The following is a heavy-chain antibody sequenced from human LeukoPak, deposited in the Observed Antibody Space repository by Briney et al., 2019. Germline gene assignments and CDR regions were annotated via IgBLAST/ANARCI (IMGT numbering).Heavy chain of an antibody. J-gene: IGHJ4*02. V-gene: IGHV4-39*01. D-gene: IGHD3-10*01. CDR2: IYYSGST. Sequence: TSETLSLTCTVSGVSISSSNSYWGWIRQPPGEGLEWIGSIYYSGSTYYNPSLKSRVTISVDTSKNQFSLKLSSVTAADTAVYYCARLGITMVRGGSDFDYWGQGTLVTVSS. CDR1: GVSISSSNSY. CDR3: ARLGITMVRGGSDFDY.